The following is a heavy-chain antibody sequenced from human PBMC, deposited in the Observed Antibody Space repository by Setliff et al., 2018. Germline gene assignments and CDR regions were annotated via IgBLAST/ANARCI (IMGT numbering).Heavy chain of an antibody. CDR2: INTNTGNP. V-gene: IGHV7-4-1*02. J-gene: IGHJ4*02. CDR1: GYTFTSYA. CDR3: ARAWYYNFWSGSQIEY. D-gene: IGHD3-3*01. Sequence: ASVKVSCKASGYTFTSYAMNWVRQAPGQGLEWMGWINTNTGNPMYAQGFTGRFVFSLDASVSTAYLQISSLKAEDTAVYYCARAWYYNFWSGSQIEYWGQGTLVTVSS.